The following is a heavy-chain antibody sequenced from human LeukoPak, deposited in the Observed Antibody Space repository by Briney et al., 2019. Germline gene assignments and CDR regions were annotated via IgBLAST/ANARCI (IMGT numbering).Heavy chain of an antibody. D-gene: IGHD2-15*01. J-gene: IGHJ3*02. V-gene: IGHV4-31*03. Sequence: SQTMSLTCTVSGVSISSADYWSWIRQPPGKGLEWVGYIHHSGRTHYNPSPKSRATLSLDTSKNQFSLKLTSVTAADTAVYYCAREVDVPSTSDGFDIWGQGTVVTVSS. CDR3: AREVDVPSTSDGFDI. CDR1: GVSISSADY. CDR2: IHHSGRT.